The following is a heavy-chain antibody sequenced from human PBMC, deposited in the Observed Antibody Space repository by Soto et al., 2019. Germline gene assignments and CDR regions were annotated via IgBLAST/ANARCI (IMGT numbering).Heavy chain of an antibody. V-gene: IGHV3-74*01. D-gene: IGHD1-7*01. CDR1: GITFSAYW. Sequence: EVRLVESGGGLVQPGGSLRLSCAASGITFSAYWMDWVRQVPGKGPVWVSQINADGSSTTYADSVRGRFTISRDNAKNTVYLQMSSLRAEDTAVYYCASGRNWNYPYFDYGGQGTLVTVSS. CDR2: INADGSST. J-gene: IGHJ4*02. CDR3: ASGRNWNYPYFDY.